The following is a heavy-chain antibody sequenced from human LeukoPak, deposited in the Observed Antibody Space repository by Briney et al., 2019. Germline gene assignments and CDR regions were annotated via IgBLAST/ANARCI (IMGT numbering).Heavy chain of an antibody. CDR1: GGSISSSSYY. J-gene: IGHJ5*02. CDR2: IYYIGST. V-gene: IGHV4-39*01. D-gene: IGHD2-21*01. Sequence: SETLSLTCTVSGGSISSSSYYWGWISQPPGKGLEWIGSIYYIGSTYYNPSLKSRVTISVDTSKNQFSLKLSSVTAADTAVYYCARHIVVVIASLNYNWFDPWGQGTLVTVSS. CDR3: ARHIVVVIASLNYNWFDP.